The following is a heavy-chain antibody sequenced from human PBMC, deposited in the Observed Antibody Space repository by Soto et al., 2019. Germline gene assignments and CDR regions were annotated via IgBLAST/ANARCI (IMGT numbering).Heavy chain of an antibody. CDR1: GYTFSSYS. D-gene: IGHD1-1*01. CDR2: ISSSTSTI. V-gene: IGHV3-48*02. Sequence: EVQLVESGGGVVQPGGSLRLSCAASGYTFSSYSMNWVRQAPGKGLEWVSYISSSTSTIYYADSVKGRFTISRDNAKNSLFLQMNSLRDEDTAVYYCASLGGTLFDYWGQGTLVTVSS. CDR3: ASLGGTLFDY. J-gene: IGHJ4*02.